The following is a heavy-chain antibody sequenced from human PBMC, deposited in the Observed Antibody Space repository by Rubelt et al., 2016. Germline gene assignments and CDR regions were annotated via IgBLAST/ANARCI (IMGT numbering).Heavy chain of an antibody. D-gene: IGHD2-21*01. V-gene: IGHV1-18*01. CDR2: ISTYNGNT. J-gene: IGHJ3*02. CDR3: VVEAFDI. CDR1: GYTFTKYA. Sequence: QVQLVQSGAQVKKPGASVKVSCKASGYTFTKYAVSWVRQAPGQGLEWMGWISTYNGNTNYAQKLQGRVTMTTDTSTSTAYIDLSGLRSDDTAVEYWVVEAFDIWGQGTMVTVSS.